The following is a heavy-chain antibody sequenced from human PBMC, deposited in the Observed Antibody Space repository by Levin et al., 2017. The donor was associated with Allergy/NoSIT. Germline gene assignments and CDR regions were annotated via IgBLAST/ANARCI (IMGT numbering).Heavy chain of an antibody. CDR3: AKDKDGSGWQWYFDL. Sequence: GGSLRLSCAASGFTFSSYGMHWVRQAPGKGLEWVAVISYDGSNKYYADSVKGRFTISRDNSKNTLYLQMNSLRAEDTAVYYCAKDKDGSGWQWYFDLWGRGTLVTVSS. CDR2: ISYDGSNK. D-gene: IGHD6-19*01. CDR1: GFTFSSYG. J-gene: IGHJ2*01. V-gene: IGHV3-30*18.